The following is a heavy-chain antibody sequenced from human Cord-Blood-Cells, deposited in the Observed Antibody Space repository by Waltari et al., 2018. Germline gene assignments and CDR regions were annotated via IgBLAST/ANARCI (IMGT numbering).Heavy chain of an antibody. CDR1: GFTFSSYG. V-gene: IGHV3-33*01. D-gene: IGHD3-10*01. J-gene: IGHJ1*01. Sequence: QVQLVESGGGVVQPGRSLRLSCAASGFTFSSYGMHWVRQAPGKGLEWVAVIWYDGSNKYYADSVKGRFTISRDNSKNTLYLQMNSLRAEDTAVYYCARAGRGKGYFQHWGQGTLVTVSS. CDR3: ARAGRGKGYFQH. CDR2: IWYDGSNK.